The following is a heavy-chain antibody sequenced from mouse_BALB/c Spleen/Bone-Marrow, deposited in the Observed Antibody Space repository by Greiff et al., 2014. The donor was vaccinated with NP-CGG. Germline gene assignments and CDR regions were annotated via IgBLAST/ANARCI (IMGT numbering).Heavy chain of an antibody. Sequence: DVQLVESGGGLVQPGGSRKLSCAASGFTFSSFGIHWVRQAPEKGLEWVAYISSDSSTIYYADTVKGRFTISRDNPKNTLFLQMTSLRSEDTAMDYCARSNYVGYYAMDYWGQGTSVTVSS. CDR1: GFTFSSFG. V-gene: IGHV5-17*02. D-gene: IGHD1-1*01. CDR2: ISSDSSTI. J-gene: IGHJ4*01. CDR3: ARSNYVGYYAMDY.